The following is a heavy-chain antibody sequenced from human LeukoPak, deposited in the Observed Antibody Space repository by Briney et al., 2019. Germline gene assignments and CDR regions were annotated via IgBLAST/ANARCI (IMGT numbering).Heavy chain of an antibody. Sequence: GSLRLSCAASGFTFSSYSMNWVRQPPGKGLEWIGEINHSGSTNYNPSLKSRVTISVDTSKNQFSLKLSSVTAADTAVYYCARQFRDTAMVRSYYYYYYMDVWGKGTTVTISS. J-gene: IGHJ6*03. V-gene: IGHV4-34*01. D-gene: IGHD5-18*01. CDR1: GFTFSSYS. CDR2: INHSGST. CDR3: ARQFRDTAMVRSYYYYYYMDV.